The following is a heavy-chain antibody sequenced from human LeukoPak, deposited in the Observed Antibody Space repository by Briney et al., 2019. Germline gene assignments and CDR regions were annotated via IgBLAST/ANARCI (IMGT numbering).Heavy chain of an antibody. CDR3: ARDCSGSCYPVESDAFDI. D-gene: IGHD2-15*01. Sequence: PSETLSLTCTVSGGSISSYYWSWIRQPPGKGLEWIGYIYYSGSTNYNPSLKSRVTISVDTSKNQFSLKLSSVTAADTAVYYCARDCSGSCYPVESDAFDIWGQGTMVTVSS. V-gene: IGHV4-59*01. CDR2: IYYSGST. J-gene: IGHJ3*02. CDR1: GGSISSYY.